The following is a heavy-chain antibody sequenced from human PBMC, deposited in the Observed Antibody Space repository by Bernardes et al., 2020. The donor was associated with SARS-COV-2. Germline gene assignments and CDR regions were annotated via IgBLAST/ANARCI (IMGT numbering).Heavy chain of an antibody. V-gene: IGHV1-2*02. D-gene: IGHD1-26*01. CDR2: INPNSGGT. J-gene: IGHJ6*02. CDR3: ASRQGGYYYYYGMDV. Sequence: ASVKVSCKASGYTFTGYYMHWVRQAPGQGLEWMGWINPNSGGTNYAQKFQGRVTMTRDTSISTAYMELSRLRSDDTAVYYCASRQGGYYYYYGMDVWGQGTTVTVSS. CDR1: GYTFTGYY.